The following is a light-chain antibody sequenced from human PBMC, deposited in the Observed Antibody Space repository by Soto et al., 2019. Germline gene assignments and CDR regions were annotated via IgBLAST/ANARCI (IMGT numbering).Light chain of an antibody. CDR3: QRYGGSPPHR. V-gene: IGKV3-20*01. CDR1: QSVRNNY. CDR2: GAS. J-gene: IGKJ2*03. Sequence: EIVLTQSPGTLSLSPGEGATLSCRASQSVRNNYIAWYQQKPGQAPRLPISGASSRATGIPDRFSGSGSGTDFTLSIRRLESEDFAVFYCQRYGGSPPHRFGQGTRLE.